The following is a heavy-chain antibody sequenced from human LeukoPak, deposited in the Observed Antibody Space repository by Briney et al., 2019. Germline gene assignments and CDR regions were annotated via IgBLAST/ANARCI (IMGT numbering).Heavy chain of an antibody. V-gene: IGHV3-23*01. J-gene: IGHJ6*03. CDR3: ARAVYDSSGYYAHYYYYMDV. CDR1: GFTFSSYG. D-gene: IGHD3-22*01. Sequence: GGSLRLSCAASGFTFSSYGMSWVRQAPGKGLEWVSAISGSGGSTYYADSVKGRFTISRDNSKNTVYLQMNSLRAEDTAVYYCARAVYDSSGYYAHYYYYMDVWGKGTTVTISS. CDR2: ISGSGGST.